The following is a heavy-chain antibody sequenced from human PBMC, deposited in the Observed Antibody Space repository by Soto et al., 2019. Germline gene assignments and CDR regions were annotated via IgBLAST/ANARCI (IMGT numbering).Heavy chain of an antibody. Sequence: PSETMSLTCTVSGGSISSYYWSWIRQNPGKGLEWIGYIYYSGSTNYNPSLKSRVTISVDTSKNQFSLKLSSVTAADTAVYYCARAPGIAAAGIVPYYYYGMDVWGQGTTVTVSS. J-gene: IGHJ6*02. D-gene: IGHD6-13*01. V-gene: IGHV4-59*01. CDR2: IYYSGST. CDR1: GGSISSYY. CDR3: ARAPGIAAAGIVPYYYYGMDV.